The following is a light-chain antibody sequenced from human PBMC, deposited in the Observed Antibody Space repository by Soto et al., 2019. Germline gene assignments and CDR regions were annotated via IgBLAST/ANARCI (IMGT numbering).Light chain of an antibody. Sequence: DIQMTQSPSTLSASVGDRVTITFRASQSISSWLAWYQQKPGKAPKLLIYKASSLESGVPSRFSGSGGGTDFTLSISSVQPEDFATYFCQQSYMDPITFGQGTRLAIK. CDR1: QSISSW. CDR3: QQSYMDPIT. CDR2: KAS. J-gene: IGKJ5*01. V-gene: IGKV1-5*03.